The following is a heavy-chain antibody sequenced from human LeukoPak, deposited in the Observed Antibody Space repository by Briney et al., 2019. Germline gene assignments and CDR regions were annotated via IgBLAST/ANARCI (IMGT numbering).Heavy chain of an antibody. D-gene: IGHD5-18*01. CDR3: ARTPGYSFYFDY. CDR1: GYNFASYW. J-gene: IGHJ4*02. CDR2: IYPGDSDT. V-gene: IGHV5-51*01. Sequence: PGESLKISCKGSGYNFASYWIGWVRQMPGKGLEWMGIIYPGDSDTRSSPSFQGQVTMSVDKSDNTAYLQWSSLKASDTAMYYCARTPGYSFYFDYWGLGTPVTVSS.